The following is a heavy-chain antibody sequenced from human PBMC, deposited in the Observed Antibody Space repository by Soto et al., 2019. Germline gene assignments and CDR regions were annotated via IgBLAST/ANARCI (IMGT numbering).Heavy chain of an antibody. J-gene: IGHJ4*02. CDR2: INPSGGST. D-gene: IGHD2-2*01. V-gene: IGHV1-46*01. CDR3: ARGLQEYEIDY. CDR1: GYTFTSYY. Sequence: ASVKVSCKAAGYTFTSYYMHWVRQAPRQGLEWMGIINPSGGSTSYAQKFQGRVTMTRDTSTSTVYMELSSLRSDDTVVYNCARGLQEYEIDYWGEGTLITVSS.